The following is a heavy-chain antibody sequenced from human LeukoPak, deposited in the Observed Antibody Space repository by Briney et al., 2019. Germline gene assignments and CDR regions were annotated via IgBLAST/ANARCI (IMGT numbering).Heavy chain of an antibody. J-gene: IGHJ4*02. D-gene: IGHD6-13*01. CDR3: ARTIAAAMSRLLDY. CDR1: GFTFSDYY. V-gene: IGHV3-11*01. Sequence: GGSLRLSCAASGFTFSDYYMSWIRQAPGKGLVWVSYISSSGSTIYYADSVKGRFTISRDNAKNSLYLQMNSLRAEDTAVYYCARTIAAAMSRLLDYWGQGTLVTVSS. CDR2: ISSSGSTI.